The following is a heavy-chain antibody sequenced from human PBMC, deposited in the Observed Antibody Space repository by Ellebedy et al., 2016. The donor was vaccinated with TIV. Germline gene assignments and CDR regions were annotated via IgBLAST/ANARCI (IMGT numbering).Heavy chain of an antibody. V-gene: IGHV3-21*01. D-gene: IGHD3-10*01. Sequence: GESLKISCAASGFTVSSNYMSWVRQAPGKGLEWVSSISSSSSYIYYADSVKGRFTISRDNAKNSLYLQMNSLRDEDTAVYYCARDYPRSGSYPYYYYGMDVWGQGTTVTVSS. J-gene: IGHJ6*02. CDR1: GFTVSSNY. CDR2: ISSSSSYI. CDR3: ARDYPRSGSYPYYYYGMDV.